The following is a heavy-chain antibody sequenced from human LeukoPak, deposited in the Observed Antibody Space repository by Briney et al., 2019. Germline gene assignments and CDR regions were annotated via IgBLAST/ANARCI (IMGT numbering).Heavy chain of an antibody. CDR2: VSGSGGGT. CDR1: GFAFSIYA. D-gene: IGHD2-15*01. J-gene: IGHJ4*02. Sequence: PGGSLRLSCAASGFAFSIYAMSWVHQAPGKGLEWVSTVSGSGGGTYYADSVKGRFTVSRDNSKNTLYLQMNSLRAEDTAVYYCARHLVVAAPFDSWGQGTLVTVSS. CDR3: ARHLVVAAPFDS. V-gene: IGHV3-23*01.